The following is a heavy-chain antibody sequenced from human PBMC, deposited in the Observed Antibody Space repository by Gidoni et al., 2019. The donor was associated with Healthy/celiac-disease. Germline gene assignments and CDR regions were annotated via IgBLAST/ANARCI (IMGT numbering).Heavy chain of an antibody. Sequence: EVQLVESGGGLVQPGRSLRLSCAASGFTFDDYAMHWVRQAPGKGLEWVSGISWNSGSIGYADSVKGRFTISRDNAKNSLYLQMNSLRAEDTALYYCAKDMSAYYGSGSYFYWGQGTLVTVSS. V-gene: IGHV3-9*01. J-gene: IGHJ4*02. CDR1: GFTFDDYA. CDR2: ISWNSGSI. CDR3: AKDMSAYYGSGSYFY. D-gene: IGHD3-10*01.